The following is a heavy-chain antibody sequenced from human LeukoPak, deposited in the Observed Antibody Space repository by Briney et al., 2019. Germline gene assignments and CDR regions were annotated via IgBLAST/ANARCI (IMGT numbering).Heavy chain of an antibody. CDR1: GGSISSYY. Sequence: SETLSLTCTVSGGSISSYYWSWIRQPPGKGLEWIGYIYYSGGTNYNPSLKSRVTISVDTSKNQFSLKLSSVTAADTAVYYCARVSYGSGSYYWGQGTLVTVSP. CDR2: IYYSGGT. V-gene: IGHV4-59*01. J-gene: IGHJ4*02. D-gene: IGHD3-10*01. CDR3: ARVSYGSGSYY.